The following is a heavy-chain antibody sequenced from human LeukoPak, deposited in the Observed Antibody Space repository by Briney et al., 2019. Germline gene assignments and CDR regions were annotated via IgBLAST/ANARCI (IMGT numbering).Heavy chain of an antibody. J-gene: IGHJ3*02. CDR2: ISSSGSTI. CDR3: ARAGTMVRGVTYAFDI. CDR1: GFTFSDYY. D-gene: IGHD3-10*01. Sequence: GESLRLSCAASGFTFSDYYMSWIRQAPGKGLEWVSYISSSGSTIYYADSVKGRFTISRDNAKNSLYLQMNSLRAEDTAVYYCARAGTMVRGVTYAFDIWGQGTMVTVSS. V-gene: IGHV3-11*01.